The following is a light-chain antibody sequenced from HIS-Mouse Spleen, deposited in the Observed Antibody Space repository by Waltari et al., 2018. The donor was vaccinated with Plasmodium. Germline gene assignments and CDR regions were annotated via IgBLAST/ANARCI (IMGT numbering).Light chain of an antibody. CDR2: AAS. CDR1: QGISND. CDR3: LQEYNDPLT. Sequence: IQMTQSPSSLSASVGDRVTITCQASQGISNDLGWYQQKPGKAPKLRIYAASNLQRGVPSRFGGSGSGTDFTLSISSLQPEDYATYYCLQEYNDPLTFGGGTKVEIK. J-gene: IGKJ4*01. V-gene: IGKV1-6*01.